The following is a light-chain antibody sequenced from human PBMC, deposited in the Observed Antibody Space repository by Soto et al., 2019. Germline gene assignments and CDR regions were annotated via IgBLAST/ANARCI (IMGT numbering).Light chain of an antibody. J-gene: IGKJ4*01. CDR1: QSVSSY. CDR3: QHRSNWPPLT. V-gene: IGKV3-11*01. CDR2: DAS. Sequence: EIVLTQSPATLSLSPGERATLSCRASQSVSSYLAWYQQKPVQAPRLLIYDASNRATGIPARFSGSGSGTDITLTISCLEPEDFAVYYCQHRSNWPPLTFGGGTKVEIK.